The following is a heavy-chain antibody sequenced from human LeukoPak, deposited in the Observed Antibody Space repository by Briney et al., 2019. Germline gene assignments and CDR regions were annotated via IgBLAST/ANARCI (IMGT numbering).Heavy chain of an antibody. CDR2: INPNSGAT. V-gene: IGHV1-2*02. D-gene: IGHD3-22*01. Sequence: ASVKVSCKASGYTFTGYYMHWVRQAPGQGLEWMGWINPNSGATNYAQKFQGRVTMTRDTSISTAYMELSRLRSDDTAVYYCARAQAYYYDSSGVLAYWGQGTLVTVSS. J-gene: IGHJ4*02. CDR1: GYTFTGYY. CDR3: ARAQAYYYDSSGVLAY.